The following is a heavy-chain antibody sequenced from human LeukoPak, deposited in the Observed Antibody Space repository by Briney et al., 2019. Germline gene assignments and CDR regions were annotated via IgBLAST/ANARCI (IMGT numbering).Heavy chain of an antibody. CDR3: ATEGRLPCYNGVTCHSGYYNDYMDV. CDR2: LSPSGSG. V-gene: IGHV4-4*07. Sequence: SETLSLTCTVSGVSISNYYWSWLRQPPGKGLEWGGRLSPSGSGDFNPFLQSRVAMSFDTSKNHFSLKLTSVTATDTAVYFCATEGRLPCYNGVTCHSGYYNDYMDVWGKGPTVTISS. D-gene: IGHD2-8*01. J-gene: IGHJ6*03. CDR1: GVSISNYY.